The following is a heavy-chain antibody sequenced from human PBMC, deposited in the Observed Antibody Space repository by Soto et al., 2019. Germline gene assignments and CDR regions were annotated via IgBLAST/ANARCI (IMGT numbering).Heavy chain of an antibody. D-gene: IGHD3-16*01. Sequence: SETLSLTCTVSGGSISSYYWSWIRQPPGKGLEWIGYIYYSGSTNYNPSLKSRVTISVDTSKNQFSLKLSSVTAADTAVYYCARTGDGGGFDYWGQGTLVTVSS. J-gene: IGHJ4*02. CDR1: GGSISSYY. V-gene: IGHV4-59*08. CDR2: IYYSGST. CDR3: ARTGDGGGFDY.